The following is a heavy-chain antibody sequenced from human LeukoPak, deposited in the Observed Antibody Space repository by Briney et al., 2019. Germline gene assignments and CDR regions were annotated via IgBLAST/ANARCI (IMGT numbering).Heavy chain of an antibody. J-gene: IGHJ5*02. Sequence: ASVKVSCKASGYTFTSYDINWVRQATGQGLEWTGWMNPNSGNTGYAQKFQGRVTMTRNTSISTAYMELSSLRSEDTAVYYCARRPPIVVVPAAIRDYNWFDPWGQGTLVTVSS. CDR3: ARRPPIVVVPAAIRDYNWFDP. V-gene: IGHV1-8*01. CDR1: GYTFTSYD. D-gene: IGHD2-2*02. CDR2: MNPNSGNT.